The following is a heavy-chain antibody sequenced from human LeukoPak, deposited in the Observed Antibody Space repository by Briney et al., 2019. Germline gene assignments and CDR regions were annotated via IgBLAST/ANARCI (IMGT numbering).Heavy chain of an antibody. V-gene: IGHV4-34*01. CDR1: GGSFSGYY. D-gene: IGHD3-22*01. Sequence: SETLSLTCAVYGGSFSGYYWSWIRQPPGKGLEWIGEINHSGSTNYNPSLKSRVTISVDTSKNQFSLKLSSVTAADTAVYYCARKPNYYDSSGHQPQYFDYWGQGTLVTVSS. CDR3: ARKPNYYDSSGHQPQYFDY. J-gene: IGHJ4*02. CDR2: INHSGST.